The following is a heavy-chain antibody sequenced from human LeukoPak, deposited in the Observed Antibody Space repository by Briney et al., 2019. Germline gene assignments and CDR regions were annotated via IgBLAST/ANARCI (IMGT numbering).Heavy chain of an antibody. J-gene: IGHJ4*02. D-gene: IGHD3-10*01. V-gene: IGHV1-2*06. CDR2: INPYSGGT. Sequence: ASMKVSCKASGYTFTGYYFHWVRQAPGQGLEWMGRINPYSGGTNYAQKFQGRVTKTRDTSISTAYMELSRLRSDDTAVYYCAREGSSAFGELFSFDYWGQGTLVTVFS. CDR1: GYTFTGYY. CDR3: AREGSSAFGELFSFDY.